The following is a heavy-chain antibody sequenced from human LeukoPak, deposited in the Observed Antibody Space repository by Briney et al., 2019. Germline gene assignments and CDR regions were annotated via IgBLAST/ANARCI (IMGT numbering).Heavy chain of an antibody. CDR3: ARSYSGSYQGSFDY. CDR1: GGSIRSYY. CDR2: IYYSGST. D-gene: IGHD1-26*01. Sequence: PSETLSLTCTVSGGSIRSYYWSWIRQPPGKGLEWIGYIYYSGSTNYNPSLKSRVTISVDTSKNQFSLKLSSVTAADTAVYYCARSYSGSYQGSFDYWGQGTLVTVSS. V-gene: IGHV4-59*01. J-gene: IGHJ4*02.